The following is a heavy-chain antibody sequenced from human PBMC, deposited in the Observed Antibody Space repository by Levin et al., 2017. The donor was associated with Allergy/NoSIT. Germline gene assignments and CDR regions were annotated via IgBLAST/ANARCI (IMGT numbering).Heavy chain of an antibody. CDR3: TTYISSWYYFDN. J-gene: IGHJ4*02. V-gene: IGHV3-15*01. Sequence: TGGSLRLSCTASGITFSNAWMSWARQAPGKGLEWVGRIKSKTDGGTADYASPVKGRFTISRDDSKNTLYLQMNSLKTEDTAVYYCTTYISSWYYFDNWGQGTLVTVSS. D-gene: IGHD6-13*01. CDR2: IKSKTDGGTA. CDR1: GITFSNAW.